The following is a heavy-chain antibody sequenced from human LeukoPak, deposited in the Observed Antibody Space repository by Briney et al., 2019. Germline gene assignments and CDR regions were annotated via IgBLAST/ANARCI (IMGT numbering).Heavy chain of an antibody. Sequence: GESLKISCKGSGYTFTSYDINWVRQATGQGLEWMGWMNPNSGNTGYAQKFQGRVTITRNTSISTAYMELSSLRSEDTAVYYCARGRRARPVAMIIYYYYYMDVWGKGTTVTVSS. J-gene: IGHJ6*03. CDR3: ARGRRARPVAMIIYYYYYMDV. D-gene: IGHD2-2*01. V-gene: IGHV1-8*03. CDR2: MNPNSGNT. CDR1: GYTFTSYD.